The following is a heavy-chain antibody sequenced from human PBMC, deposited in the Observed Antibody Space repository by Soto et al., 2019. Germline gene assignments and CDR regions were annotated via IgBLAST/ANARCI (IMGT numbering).Heavy chain of an antibody. Sequence: ASVKVSCKASGYTFTSSGISWVRQAPGQGLEWMGRISADNSNTKYAQKFRGRVTMTTDTSTSTVYMELRNLRSDDTAVYYCARCIQQDYYYGMDVWGQGTTVTVSS. CDR1: GYTFTSSG. D-gene: IGHD5-18*01. CDR2: ISADNSNT. J-gene: IGHJ6*02. V-gene: IGHV1-18*01. CDR3: ARCIQQDYYYGMDV.